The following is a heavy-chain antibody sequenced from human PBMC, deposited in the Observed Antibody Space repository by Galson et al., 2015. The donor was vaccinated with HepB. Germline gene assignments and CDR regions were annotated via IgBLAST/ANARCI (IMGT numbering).Heavy chain of an antibody. D-gene: IGHD5-24*01. CDR3: ARLRDGYNYDRAFDI. Sequence: SLRLSCAASGFTFSDYYMSWIRQAPGKGLEWVSYISSSSSYRNYADSVKGRFTISRDNAKNSLYLQMNSLRAEDTAVYYCARLRDGYNYDRAFDIWGQRTMVTVSS. CDR2: ISSSSSYR. J-gene: IGHJ3*02. V-gene: IGHV3-11*03. CDR1: GFTFSDYY.